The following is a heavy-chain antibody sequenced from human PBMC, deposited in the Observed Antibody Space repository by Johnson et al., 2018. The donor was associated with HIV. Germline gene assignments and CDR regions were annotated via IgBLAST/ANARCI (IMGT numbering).Heavy chain of an antibody. V-gene: IGHV3-66*01. J-gene: IGHJ3*02. CDR1: GFTVSSNY. Sequence: VQLVESGGGLVQPGGSLRLSCAASGFTVSSNYMSWVRQAPGKGLEWVSVIYSGGSTYYADSVKGRFTISRDNSKNTLYLQMNSLKTEDTAVYYCTTAASSSWYGEDAFDIWGQGTLVTVSS. CDR3: TTAASSSWYGEDAFDI. CDR2: IYSGGST. D-gene: IGHD6-13*01.